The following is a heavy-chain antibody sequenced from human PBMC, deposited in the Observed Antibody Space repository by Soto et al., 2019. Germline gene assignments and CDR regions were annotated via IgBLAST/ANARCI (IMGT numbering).Heavy chain of an antibody. V-gene: IGHV3-33*01. CDR3: TRDPLIAVAAYDAFDI. J-gene: IGHJ3*02. CDR1: GFTFSSYG. D-gene: IGHD6-19*01. Sequence: QVQLAESGGGVVQRGGSLRLSCAASGFTFSSYGMHWVRQAPGKGLEWVAVIWYDGSNKYYADSVKGRYTISRDDSKNTVDLQMNSLGAEDTAVYYCTRDPLIAVAAYDAFDIWGQGTSVTVSS. CDR2: IWYDGSNK.